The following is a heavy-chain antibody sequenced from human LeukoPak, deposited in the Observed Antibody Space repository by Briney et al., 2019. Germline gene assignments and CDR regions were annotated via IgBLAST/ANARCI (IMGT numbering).Heavy chain of an antibody. CDR2: IYYSGST. D-gene: IGHD5-18*01. CDR3: ARDSAVADPIGFDP. J-gene: IGHJ5*02. CDR1: GGSISSSSYY. Sequence: SETLSLTCTVSGGSISSSSYYWGWIRQPPGKGLEWIGSIYYSGSTYYNPSLKSRVTISVDTSKNQFSLKLGSVTAADTAVYYCARDSAVADPIGFDPWGQGTLVTVSS. V-gene: IGHV4-39*02.